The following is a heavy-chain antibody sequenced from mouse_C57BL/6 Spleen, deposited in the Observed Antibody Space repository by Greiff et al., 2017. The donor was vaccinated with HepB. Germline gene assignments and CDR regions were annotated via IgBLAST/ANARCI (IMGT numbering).Heavy chain of an antibody. CDR3: ARGGFTTVVAHFDY. J-gene: IGHJ2*01. CDR1: GYTFTSYW. CDR2: IHPNSGST. D-gene: IGHD1-1*01. Sequence: QVQLQQSGAELVKPGASVKLSCKASGYTFTSYWMHWVKQRPGQGLEWIGMIHPNSGSTNYNEKFKSKATLTVDKSSSTAYMQLSSLTSEDSAVYYCARGGFTTVVAHFDYWGQGTTLTVSS. V-gene: IGHV1-64*01.